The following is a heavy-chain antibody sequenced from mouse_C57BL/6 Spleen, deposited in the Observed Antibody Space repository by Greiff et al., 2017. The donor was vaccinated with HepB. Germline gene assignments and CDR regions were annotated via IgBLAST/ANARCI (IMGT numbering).Heavy chain of an antibody. CDR2: ISYDGSN. CDR3: ARDWDEDYAMDY. D-gene: IGHD4-1*01. CDR1: GYSITSGYY. Sequence: DVQLQESGPGLVKPSQSLSLTCSVTGYSITSGYYWNWIRQFPGNKLEWMGYISYDGSNNYNPSLKNRISITRDTSKNQFFLKLNSVTTEDTATYYCARDWDEDYAMDYWGQGTSVTVSS. V-gene: IGHV3-6*01. J-gene: IGHJ4*01.